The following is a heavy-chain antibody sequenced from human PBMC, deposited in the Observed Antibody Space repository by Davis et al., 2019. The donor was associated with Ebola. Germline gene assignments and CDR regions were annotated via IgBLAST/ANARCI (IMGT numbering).Heavy chain of an antibody. V-gene: IGHV3-30*03. CDR1: GYSFSSFG. D-gene: IGHD2-21*02. J-gene: IGHJ4*02. CDR2: ISHDGINK. CDR3: ARERLSCGGDCLDC. Sequence: PGGSLRLSCAASGYSFSSFGIHWVRQAPGKGLKWVAVISHDGINKYYADSVRGRFTSSRDSAKDSVYLQMNSLRVDDTAVYYCARERLSCGGDCLDCWGQGTLVTVSS.